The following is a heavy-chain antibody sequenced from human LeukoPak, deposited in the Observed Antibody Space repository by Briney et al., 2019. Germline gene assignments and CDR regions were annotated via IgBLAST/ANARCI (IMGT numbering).Heavy chain of an antibody. CDR2: ISWNSGSI. D-gene: IGHD5-24*01. V-gene: IGHV3-9*01. CDR1: GFTFDDYA. J-gene: IGHJ4*02. CDR3: AKDAMATITSRVDY. Sequence: GGSLRLSCAASGFTFDDYAMHWVRQAPGKGLEWVSGISWNSGSIGYADSVKGRFTISRDNSKNTLYLQMNSLRAEDTAVYYCAKDAMATITSRVDYWGQGTLVTVSS.